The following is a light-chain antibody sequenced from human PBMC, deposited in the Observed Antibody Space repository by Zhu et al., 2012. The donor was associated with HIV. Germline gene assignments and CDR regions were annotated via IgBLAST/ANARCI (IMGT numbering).Light chain of an antibody. Sequence: IVLTQSPATLSLSPGERATVSCRASRSVSSFLAWYQQKPGQAPSLLIYGASRRATGVPDRFSASGSGTDFTLTINNLEPEDSAMYYCQQYGSSPGTFGQGTKVEVK. J-gene: IGKJ1*01. CDR1: RSVSSF. V-gene: IGKV3-20*01. CDR2: GAS. CDR3: QQYGSSPGT.